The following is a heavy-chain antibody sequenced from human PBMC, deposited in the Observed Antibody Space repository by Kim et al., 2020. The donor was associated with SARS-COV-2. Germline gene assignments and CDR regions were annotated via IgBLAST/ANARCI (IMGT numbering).Heavy chain of an antibody. CDR1: GGSISSYY. D-gene: IGHD5-12*01. CDR3: ARVLRGYSGYAQD. V-gene: IGHV4-59*13. Sequence: SETLSLTCTVSGGSISSYYWSWIRQPSGKGLEWIGYIYYSGSTNYNPSLKSRVTISVDTSKNQFSLKLSSVTAADTAVYYCARVLRGYSGYAQDWGQGTLVTVSS. J-gene: IGHJ4*02. CDR2: IYYSGST.